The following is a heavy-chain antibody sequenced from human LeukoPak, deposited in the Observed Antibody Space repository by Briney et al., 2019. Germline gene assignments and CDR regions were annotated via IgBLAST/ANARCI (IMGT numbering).Heavy chain of an antibody. V-gene: IGHV3-9*01. CDR1: GFTFDDYA. CDR2: ISWNSGSI. J-gene: IGHJ4*02. CDR3: AKDRAGGSGSFFDY. D-gene: IGHD1-26*01. Sequence: GGSLRLSCAASGFTFDDYAMHWVRQAPGKGLEWVSGISWNSGSIGYADSVKGRFTISRDNAKNSLYLQVNGLRAEDTALYHCAKDRAGGSGSFFDYWGQGTLVTVSS.